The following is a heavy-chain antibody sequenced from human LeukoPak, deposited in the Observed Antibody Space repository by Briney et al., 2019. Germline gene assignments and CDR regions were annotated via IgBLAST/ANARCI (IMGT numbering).Heavy chain of an antibody. Sequence: GGSLRLSCVASGFTVSTNYMTWVRQAPGKGLEWVSVIYRAGNTYYADSVKGRFTISRDNSKNTLYLQMNSLRAEDTAVYYCARVNWGKQYFDLWGRGTLVTVSS. CDR3: ARVNWGKQYFDL. CDR2: IYRAGNT. CDR1: GFTVSTNY. D-gene: IGHD7-27*01. V-gene: IGHV3-53*01. J-gene: IGHJ2*01.